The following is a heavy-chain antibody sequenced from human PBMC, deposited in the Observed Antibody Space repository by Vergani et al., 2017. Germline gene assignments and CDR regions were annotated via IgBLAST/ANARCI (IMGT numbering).Heavy chain of an antibody. CDR2: INSDGSST. CDR1: GFTFSSYW. J-gene: IGHJ5*02. D-gene: IGHD4-17*01. V-gene: IGHV3-74*01. Sequence: EVQLVESGGGLVQPGGSLRLSCAASGFTFSSYWMHCVRQAPGKGLVWVSRINSDGSSTDYAYSVRGRFTISRDNAKNTLYLQMNSLRAEDTAVYYCARARYGDYRWVDPWDQGTLVTVSA. CDR3: ARARYGDYRWVDP.